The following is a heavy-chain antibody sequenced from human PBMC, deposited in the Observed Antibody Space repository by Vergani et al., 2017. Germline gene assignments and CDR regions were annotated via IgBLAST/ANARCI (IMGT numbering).Heavy chain of an antibody. D-gene: IGHD2-15*01. Sequence: EVQLVESGGGVVRPGGSLRLSCAASGFTFSTYDMHWVRQATGKGLEWVSAIGTAGDTYYPGSVKGRFTISRENAKNSLYLQMNSLRAGDTAVYYCARSLKRWDAFDIWGQGTMVTVSS. CDR2: IGTAGDT. CDR1: GFTFSTYD. CDR3: ARSLKRWDAFDI. J-gene: IGHJ3*02. V-gene: IGHV3-13*01.